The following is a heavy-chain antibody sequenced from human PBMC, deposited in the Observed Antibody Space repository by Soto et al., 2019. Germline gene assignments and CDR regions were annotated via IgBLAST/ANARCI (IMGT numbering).Heavy chain of an antibody. CDR1: GGSISSYY. CDR3: ARERADYGDYANWFDP. Sequence: SETLSLTCPVSGGSISSYYWSWIRQPPGKGLEWIGYIYYSGSTNYNPSLKSRVTISVDTSKNQFSLKLSSVTAADTAVYYCARERADYGDYANWFDPWGQGTLVTVSS. CDR2: IYYSGST. J-gene: IGHJ5*02. V-gene: IGHV4-59*01. D-gene: IGHD4-17*01.